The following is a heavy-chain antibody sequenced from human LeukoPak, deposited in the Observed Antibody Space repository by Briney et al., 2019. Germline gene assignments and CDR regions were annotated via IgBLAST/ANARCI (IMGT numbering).Heavy chain of an antibody. D-gene: IGHD4-11*01. CDR1: GGSISSGGYS. J-gene: IGHJ6*02. CDR2: IYHSGST. CDR3: ASLPTVTTEEVYYGMDV. Sequence: PSQTLSLTCAVSGGSISSGGYSWSWIRQPPGKGLEWIGYIYHSGSTYYNPSLKSRVTISVDRSKNQFSLKLSSVTAADTAVYYCASLPTVTTEEVYYGMDVWGQGTTVTVSS. V-gene: IGHV4-30-2*01.